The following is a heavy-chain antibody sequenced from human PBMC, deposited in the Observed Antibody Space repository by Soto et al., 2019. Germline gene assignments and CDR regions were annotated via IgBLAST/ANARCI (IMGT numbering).Heavy chain of an antibody. V-gene: IGHV5-51*01. J-gene: IGHJ6*02. D-gene: IGHD2-8*01. CDR1: GFIFTTYS. Sequence: VESLKISCKGSGFIFTTYSIGWVRQMPGKGLEWMGVISPADSDTRYSPSFQGQVTISADKSITTAYLQWSSLKASDTAIYYCARSPYCTIVSCGDNFYELDVWGQVTTVTGSS. CDR3: ARSPYCTIVSCGDNFYELDV. CDR2: ISPADSDT.